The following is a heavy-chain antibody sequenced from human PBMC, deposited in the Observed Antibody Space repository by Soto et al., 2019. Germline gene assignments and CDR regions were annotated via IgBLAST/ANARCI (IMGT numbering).Heavy chain of an antibody. CDR2: IYYSGST. V-gene: IGHV4-31*03. CDR3: ARGRLAYCGGDCYLPLDY. CDR1: GGSISSGGYY. J-gene: IGHJ4*02. Sequence: SETLSLTGTVSGGSISSGGYYWSWIRQHPGKGLEWIGYIYYSGSTYYNPSLKSRVTISVDTSKNQFSLKLSSVTAADTALYYCARGRLAYCGGDCYLPLDYWGQGTLVTVSS. D-gene: IGHD2-21*02.